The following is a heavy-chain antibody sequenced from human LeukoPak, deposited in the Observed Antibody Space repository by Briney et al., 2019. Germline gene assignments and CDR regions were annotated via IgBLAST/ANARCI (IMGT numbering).Heavy chain of an antibody. Sequence: PGGSLRLSCAASGFTFSSYAVSWVRQAPGKGLEWVSAISGSGGSTYYADSVKGRFTISRDNSKNTLYLQMNSLRAEDTAVYYCAKDLGETYYDILSFYYYGMGVWGQGTTVTVSS. CDR3: AKDLGETYYDILSFYYYGMGV. D-gene: IGHD3-9*01. CDR2: ISGSGGST. J-gene: IGHJ6*02. CDR1: GFTFSSYA. V-gene: IGHV3-23*01.